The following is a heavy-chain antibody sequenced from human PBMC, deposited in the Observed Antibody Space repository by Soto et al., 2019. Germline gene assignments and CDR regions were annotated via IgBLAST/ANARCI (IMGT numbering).Heavy chain of an antibody. CDR2: ISGSGGST. CDR1: GFTFSSYA. D-gene: IGHD2-2*01. V-gene: IGHV3-23*01. Sequence: GGSLRLSCAASGFTFSSYAMSWVRQAPGKGLEWVSAISGSGGSTYYADSVKGRFTISRDNSKNTLYLQMNSLRAEDTAVYYCAKDGDIVLVPAAIDYFDFWGQGTLVTVSS. CDR3: AKDGDIVLVPAAIDYFDF. J-gene: IGHJ4*02.